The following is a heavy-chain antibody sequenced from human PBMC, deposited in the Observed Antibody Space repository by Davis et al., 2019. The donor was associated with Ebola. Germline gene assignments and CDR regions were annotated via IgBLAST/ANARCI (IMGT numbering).Heavy chain of an antibody. Sequence: GESLKISCQGSGYNFPTYWIGWVRQLPGRGLEWMGIIYPADSDTRYSPSIQGHVTISADKSISTAYLQWSSLKASDTAIYYCVRHGFDSDYADYYFDYWGRGTLVTVSS. V-gene: IGHV5-51*01. D-gene: IGHD4/OR15-4a*01. CDR2: IYPADSDT. J-gene: IGHJ4*02. CDR1: GYNFPTYW. CDR3: VRHGFDSDYADYYFDY.